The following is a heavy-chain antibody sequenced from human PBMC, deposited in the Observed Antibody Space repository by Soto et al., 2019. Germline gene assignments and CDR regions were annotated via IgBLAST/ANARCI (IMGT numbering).Heavy chain of an antibody. CDR3: ARMGYCSSTSCYFVARI. Sequence: PGGSLRLSCAASGFTFSSYAMSWVRQAPGKGLEWVSAISGSGGSTYYADSVKGRFTISRDNSKNTLYLQMNSLRAEDTAVYYCARMGYCSSTSCYFVARIWVQGTLVTVSS. CDR2: ISGSGGST. D-gene: IGHD2-2*01. V-gene: IGHV3-23*01. CDR1: GFTFSSYA. J-gene: IGHJ1*01.